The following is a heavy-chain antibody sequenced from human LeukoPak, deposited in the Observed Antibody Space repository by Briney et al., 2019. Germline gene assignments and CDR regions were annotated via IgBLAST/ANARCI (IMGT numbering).Heavy chain of an antibody. J-gene: IGHJ4*02. V-gene: IGHV4-59*01. CDR2: IYYSGST. CDR3: ARGISSGWSYYFDY. D-gene: IGHD6-19*01. CDR1: GGSISSYY. Sequence: SETLSLTCTVSGGSISSYYWSWIRQPPGKGLEWIGCIYYSGSTYYNPSLKSRVTVSVDTSQNQFSLKLRSVTAADTAVYYCARGISSGWSYYFDYWGQGTLVTVSS.